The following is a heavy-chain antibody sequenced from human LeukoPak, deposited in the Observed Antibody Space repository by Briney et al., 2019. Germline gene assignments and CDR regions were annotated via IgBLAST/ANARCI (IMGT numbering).Heavy chain of an antibody. V-gene: IGHV1-69*05. CDR2: IIPIFGTA. CDR1: GGTFSSYA. CDR3: ARGSEGANWGSYFDY. Sequence: HWASVKVSCKASGGTFSSYAISWVRQAPGQGLEWMGGIIPIFGTANYAQKFQGRVTITTDESTSTAYMELSSLRSEDTAVYYCARGSEGANWGSYFDYWGQGTLVTVSS. D-gene: IGHD7-27*01. J-gene: IGHJ4*02.